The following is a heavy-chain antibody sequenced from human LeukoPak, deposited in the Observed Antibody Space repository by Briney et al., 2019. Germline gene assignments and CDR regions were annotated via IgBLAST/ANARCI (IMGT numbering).Heavy chain of an antibody. J-gene: IGHJ4*02. V-gene: IGHV3-23*01. CDR3: AKDPSSFYYYDSTYYFDY. D-gene: IGHD3-22*01. CDR2: ISGSGGST. CDR1: GFTFTTYW. Sequence: GGSLRLSCTASGFTFTTYWMAWVRQAPGKGLEWVSAISGSGGSTYYADSVKGRFTISRDNSKNTLYLQMNSLRAEDTAVYYCAKDPSSFYYYDSTYYFDYWGQGTLVTVSS.